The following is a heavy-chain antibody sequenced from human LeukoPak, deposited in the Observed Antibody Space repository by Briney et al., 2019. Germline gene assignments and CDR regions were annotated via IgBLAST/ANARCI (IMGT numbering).Heavy chain of an antibody. CDR2: IYTGDSDT. Sequence: GESLKISCKGSGYIFNNYLIVWVRQMPGKGLEWMGNIYTGDSDTRYSPSFQGQGTISADKSITTAYLQWSSLKASDTAVYYCARRAYCGGDCTRAYYSYFAMDVWGQGTTVTVSS. J-gene: IGHJ6*02. D-gene: IGHD2-21*02. V-gene: IGHV5-51*01. CDR1: GYIFNNYL. CDR3: ARRAYCGGDCTRAYYSYFAMDV.